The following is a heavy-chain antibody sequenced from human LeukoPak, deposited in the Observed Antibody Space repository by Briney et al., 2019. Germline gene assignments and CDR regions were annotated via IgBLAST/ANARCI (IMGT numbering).Heavy chain of an antibody. J-gene: IGHJ4*02. V-gene: IGHV1-69*01. CDR1: GGSFGRYA. D-gene: IGHD5-18*01. CDR2: IVSILGTA. CDR3: ARSQGYSYGSSY. Sequence: SVKVSCKAPGGSFGRYAISWVRQAPGQGLKWMGGIVSILGTANYAQKFQGRVTITADDSTGTAYMELTSLRSADTAVYYCARSQGYSYGSSYWGQGTLVTVSS.